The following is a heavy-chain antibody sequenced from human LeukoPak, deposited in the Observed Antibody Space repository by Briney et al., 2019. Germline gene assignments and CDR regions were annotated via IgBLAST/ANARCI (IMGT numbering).Heavy chain of an antibody. J-gene: IGHJ4*02. Sequence: GGSLRLSCAASAFTFSGYSMNWVRQAPGKGLEWVSYISPSATTIYYADSVKGRFSISRDNAKNSLYLQMNSLRAEDTAVYYCAREYSSSSGRSFDYWGQGTLVTVSS. V-gene: IGHV3-48*01. CDR2: ISPSATTI. CDR1: AFTFSGYS. D-gene: IGHD6-6*01. CDR3: AREYSSSSGRSFDY.